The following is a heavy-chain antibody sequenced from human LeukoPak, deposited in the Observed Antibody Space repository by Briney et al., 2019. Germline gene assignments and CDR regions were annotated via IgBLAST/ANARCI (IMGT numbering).Heavy chain of an antibody. D-gene: IGHD3-9*01. CDR3: AKGRKDFDTNLGPFDS. V-gene: IGHV4-61*05. Sequence: SETLSLTCTFSGGSISSSSYYWGWIRQPPGKGLVWLGYVHDSAGTIYNPSLKSRVTISVGTSKTRFSLKVTSVTTADTAVYYCAKGRKDFDTNLGPFDSWGQGILVTVSS. CDR1: GGSISSSSYY. J-gene: IGHJ4*02. CDR2: VHDSAGT.